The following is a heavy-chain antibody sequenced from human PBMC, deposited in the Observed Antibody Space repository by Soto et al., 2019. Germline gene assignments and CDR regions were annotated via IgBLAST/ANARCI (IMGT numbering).Heavy chain of an antibody. CDR1: GFTFSSYG. CDR3: AREQANGRYFDWLLYPTYDAFDI. D-gene: IGHD3-9*01. J-gene: IGHJ3*02. Sequence: PGGSLRLSCAASGFTFSSYGMHWVRQAPGKGLEWVAVIWYDGSNKYYADSVKGRFTISRDNSKNTLYLQMNSLRAEDTAVYYCAREQANGRYFDWLLYPTYDAFDIWGQGTMVTVSS. CDR2: IWYDGSNK. V-gene: IGHV3-33*01.